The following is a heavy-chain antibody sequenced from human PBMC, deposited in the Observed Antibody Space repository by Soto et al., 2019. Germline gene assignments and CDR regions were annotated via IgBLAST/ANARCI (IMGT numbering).Heavy chain of an antibody. V-gene: IGHV2-5*01. J-gene: IGHJ6*02. Sequence: SGHTLVNPTQTPTLTCTFSGISPSTSGVGVGWIRQPPGKALEWLALIYWNDDKRYSPSLTSRLTIPKDTAKNPVVLTMTNLYPVDTATYSCAHRSPVLRFLEWFPFGMDVLGQGTTVTVSS. D-gene: IGHD3-3*01. CDR2: IYWNDDK. CDR1: GISPSTSGVG. CDR3: AHRSPVLRFLEWFPFGMDV.